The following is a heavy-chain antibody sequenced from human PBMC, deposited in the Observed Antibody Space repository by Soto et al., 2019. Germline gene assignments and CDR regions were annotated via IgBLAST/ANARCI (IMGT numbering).Heavy chain of an antibody. CDR1: GYTFTSYA. Sequence: ASVKVSCKASGYTFTSYAMHWVRQAPGQRLEWMGWINAGNGNTKYSQKFQGRFAISRDNSINTLYLQMRSLSAEDTAVYYCAREVLWSGYHYALDVWGQGTTVTVSS. V-gene: IGHV1-3*01. J-gene: IGHJ6*02. D-gene: IGHD3-3*01. CDR3: AREVLWSGYHYALDV. CDR2: INAGNGNT.